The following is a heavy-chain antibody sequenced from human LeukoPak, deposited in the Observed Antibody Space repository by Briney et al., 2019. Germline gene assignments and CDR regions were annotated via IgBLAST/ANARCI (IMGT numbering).Heavy chain of an antibody. V-gene: IGHV4-38-2*02. CDR1: GYSISSGYY. CDR3: AKSGGYGLIDY. J-gene: IGHJ4*02. Sequence: SETLSLTCTVSGYSISSGYYWGWIRQPPGKGLEWIGSIYHSGSTYYNPSLKSRVTISVDTSKNQFSLKLSSVTAADTAMYYCAKSGGYGLIDYWGQGTRVTVSS. CDR2: IYHSGST. D-gene: IGHD1-26*01.